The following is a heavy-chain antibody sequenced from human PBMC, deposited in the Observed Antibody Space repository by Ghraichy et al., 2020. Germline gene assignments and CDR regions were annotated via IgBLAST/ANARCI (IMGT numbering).Heavy chain of an antibody. Sequence: GGSLRLSCAASGFTFSSYSMNWVRQAPVKGLEWVSSISSSSSYIYYADSVKGRFTISRDNAKNSLYLQMNSLRAEDTAVYYCARDYGDYHRGFGYWGQGTLVTVSS. J-gene: IGHJ4*02. CDR2: ISSSSSYI. D-gene: IGHD4-17*01. CDR1: GFTFSSYS. V-gene: IGHV3-21*01. CDR3: ARDYGDYHRGFGY.